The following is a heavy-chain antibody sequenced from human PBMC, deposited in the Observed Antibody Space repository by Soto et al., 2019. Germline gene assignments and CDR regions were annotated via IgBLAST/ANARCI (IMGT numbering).Heavy chain of an antibody. CDR2: IGTAGDP. J-gene: IGHJ6*02. D-gene: IGHD2-2*01. CDR1: GFTFSSYD. CDR3: ARSYCSSTSCPYGMDV. V-gene: IGHV3-13*05. Sequence: PGGSLRLSCAASGFTFSSYDMHWVRQATGKGLEWVSAIGTAGDPYYPGSVKGRFTISRENAKNSLYLQMNSLRAGDTAVYYCARSYCSSTSCPYGMDVWGQGTTVTVSS.